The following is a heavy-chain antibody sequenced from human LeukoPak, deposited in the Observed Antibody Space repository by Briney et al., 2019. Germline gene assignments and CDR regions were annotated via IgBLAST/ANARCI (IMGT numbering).Heavy chain of an antibody. Sequence: SETLSLTCTVSGGSVSSGSYYWSWIRQPPGKGLEWIGYIYYSGSTNYNPSLKSRVTISVDTSKNQFSLKLSSVTAADTAVYYCARGRGYDFWSGYPYYFDYWGQGTLVTVSS. D-gene: IGHD3-3*01. J-gene: IGHJ4*02. CDR2: IYYSGST. CDR1: GGSVSSGSYY. CDR3: ARGRGYDFWSGYPYYFDY. V-gene: IGHV4-61*01.